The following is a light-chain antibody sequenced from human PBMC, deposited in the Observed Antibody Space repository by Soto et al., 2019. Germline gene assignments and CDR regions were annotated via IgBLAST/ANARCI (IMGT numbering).Light chain of an antibody. V-gene: IGLV1-44*01. CDR2: SNN. J-gene: IGLJ1*01. Sequence: QSALTQPPSVSGAPGQRVTISCTGSSSNIGANYDVHWYQQRPGTAPKLLIYSNNQRPSGVPDRFSGSKSGTSASLAISGLQSEDEADYYCAAWDDSLNGYVFGTGTKVTVL. CDR1: SSNIGANYD. CDR3: AAWDDSLNGYV.